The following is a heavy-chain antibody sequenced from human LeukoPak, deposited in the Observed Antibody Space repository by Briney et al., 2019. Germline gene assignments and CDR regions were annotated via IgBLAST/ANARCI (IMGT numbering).Heavy chain of an antibody. Sequence: ASVKVSCKASGYTFTGYYMHWVRQAPGQGREWMGWINPNSGGTNYAQKFQGRVTMTRDTSISTAYMELSRLRSDDTAVYYCARGGSPGIAVAGTTYYYYGMDVWGQGTTVTVSS. V-gene: IGHV1-2*02. D-gene: IGHD6-19*01. CDR2: INPNSGGT. CDR3: ARGGSPGIAVAGTTYYYYGMDV. J-gene: IGHJ6*02. CDR1: GYTFTGYY.